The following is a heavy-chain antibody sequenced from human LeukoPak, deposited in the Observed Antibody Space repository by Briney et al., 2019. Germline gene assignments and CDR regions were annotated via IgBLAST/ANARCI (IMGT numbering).Heavy chain of an antibody. CDR1: GFTFDDYA. CDR3: AKGYSSGWYNGMDV. CDR2: ISWNSGSI. D-gene: IGHD6-19*01. V-gene: IGHV3-9*01. Sequence: GGSLRLSCAASGFTFDDYAMHWVRQAPGKGLEWVSGISWNSGSIGYADSVKGRFTISRDNAKNSPYLQMNSLRAEDTALYYCAKGYSSGWYNGMDVWGQGTTVTVSS. J-gene: IGHJ6*02.